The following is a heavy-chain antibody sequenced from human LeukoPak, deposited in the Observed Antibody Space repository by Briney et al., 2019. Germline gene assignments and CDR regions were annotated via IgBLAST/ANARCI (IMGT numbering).Heavy chain of an antibody. V-gene: IGHV4-39*07. Sequence: SETLSLTCIVSGGSISSSSYYWGWIRQPPGKGLEWIGEINHSGSTNYNPSLKSRVTISVDTSKNQFSLKLSSVTAADTAVYYCARVRYYDFWSGYYEPDAFDIWGQGTMVTVSS. CDR2: INHSGST. CDR3: ARVRYYDFWSGYYEPDAFDI. CDR1: GGSISSSSYY. D-gene: IGHD3-3*01. J-gene: IGHJ3*02.